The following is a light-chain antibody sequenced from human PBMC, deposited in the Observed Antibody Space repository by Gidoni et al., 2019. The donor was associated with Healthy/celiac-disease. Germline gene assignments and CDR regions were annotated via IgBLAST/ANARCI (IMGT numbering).Light chain of an antibody. CDR3: MQALQTPLFT. V-gene: IGKV2-28*01. CDR2: LGS. Sequence: LSLPVTPGEPASISCRSSQSLLHSNGYNYLDWYLQKPGQSPQLLIYLGSNRASGVPDRFSGSGSGTDFTLKISRVEAEDVGVYYCMQALQTPLFTFGPXTKVDIK. CDR1: QSLLHSNGYNY. J-gene: IGKJ3*01.